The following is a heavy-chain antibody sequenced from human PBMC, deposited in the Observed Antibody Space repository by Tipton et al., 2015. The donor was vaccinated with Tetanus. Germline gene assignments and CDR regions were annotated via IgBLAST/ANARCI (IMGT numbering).Heavy chain of an antibody. Sequence: GLVKPSETLSLTCTVSGGSISSSSYYWGWIRQPPGKGLEWIGSMSYSGRTYYNPSLKSRVTISVDTSKNQFSLKLSSVTAADTAVYYCARGLPREPFYFDYWGQGKQVTVSS. V-gene: IGHV4-39*01. D-gene: IGHD1-26*01. CDR2: MSYSGRT. CDR3: ARGLPREPFYFDY. CDR1: GGSISSSSYY. J-gene: IGHJ4*02.